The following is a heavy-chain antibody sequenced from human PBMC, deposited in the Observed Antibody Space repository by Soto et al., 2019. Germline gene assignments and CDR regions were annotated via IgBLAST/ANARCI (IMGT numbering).Heavy chain of an antibody. V-gene: IGHV4-59*08. CDR3: VRQGIDYLHGLVDV. CDR1: SGPTRSHN. Sequence: QVQVQQSGPGLVKPSETLSLTCSVSSGPTRSHNWGWIRQAPGRGLEWIGYIYYTGITRYNPSLDSRVTISADTSARHISLTLSSVTAADTAVYYCVRQGIDYLHGLVDVWGQGTTVSVSS. CDR2: IYYTGIT. D-gene: IGHD4-17*01. J-gene: IGHJ6*02.